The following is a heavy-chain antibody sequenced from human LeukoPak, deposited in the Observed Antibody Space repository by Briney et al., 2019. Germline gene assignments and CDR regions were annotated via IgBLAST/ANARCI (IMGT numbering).Heavy chain of an antibody. CDR1: GGYISSYY. J-gene: IGHJ6*03. CDR2: VYYTGST. CDR3: ARDRPTYGDYDHYYYMDV. Sequence: ASETLSLTCTVSGGYISSYYWSWIRQPPGEGLEWNGYVYYTGSTNYNPSRKSRGTISVDTSKNQFSLKLSSVTAADTAVYYCARDRPTYGDYDHYYYMDVWGKGTTVTVSS. D-gene: IGHD4-17*01. V-gene: IGHV4-59*01.